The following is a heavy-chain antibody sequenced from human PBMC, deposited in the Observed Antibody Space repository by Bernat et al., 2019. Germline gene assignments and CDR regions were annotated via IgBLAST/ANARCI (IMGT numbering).Heavy chain of an antibody. CDR1: GFTFSSYS. D-gene: IGHD6-19*01. Sequence: EVQLLESGGGLVQPGGSLRLSCAASGFTFSSYSMNWVRQAPGKGLEWVSTISGSGGSTYYADSVKGRFTISRDNSKNTLYLQMNSLRAEDTAVYYCAKVIGQWPPRGFDYWGQGTLVTVSS. V-gene: IGHV3-23*01. CDR2: ISGSGGST. CDR3: AKVIGQWPPRGFDY. J-gene: IGHJ4*02.